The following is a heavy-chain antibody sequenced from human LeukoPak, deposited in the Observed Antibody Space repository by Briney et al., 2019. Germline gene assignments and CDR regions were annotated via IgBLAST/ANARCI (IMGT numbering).Heavy chain of an antibody. J-gene: IGHJ4*02. D-gene: IGHD3-10*01. CDR1: GYTFTNYN. Sequence: ASVKVSCKAFGYTFTNYNIDWVRQATGQGLEWMGWMNPNSGNTGYAQKFQGRVTMTRNTSISTAYMELSSLRSEDTAVFYCARVPLSGGSGSYVDYWGQGTLVTVSS. V-gene: IGHV1-8*01. CDR3: ARVPLSGGSGSYVDY. CDR2: MNPNSGNT.